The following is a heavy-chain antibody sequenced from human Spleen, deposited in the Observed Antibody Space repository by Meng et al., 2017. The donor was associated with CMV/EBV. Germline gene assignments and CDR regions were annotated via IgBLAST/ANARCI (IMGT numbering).Heavy chain of an antibody. CDR2: IYTSGST. CDR1: GGYISSYY. CDR3: ARDPVDTSFDY. J-gene: IGHJ4*02. Sequence: QWRRQGPPHRLVKPSDPLPLTSTVSGGYISSYYWSWIRQPAGKELEWIGRIYTSGSTNYNPSLKSRVTMSVDTSKNQFSLKLSSVTAADTAVYYCARDPVDTSFDYWGQGTLVTVSS. V-gene: IGHV4-4*07. D-gene: IGHD5-18*01.